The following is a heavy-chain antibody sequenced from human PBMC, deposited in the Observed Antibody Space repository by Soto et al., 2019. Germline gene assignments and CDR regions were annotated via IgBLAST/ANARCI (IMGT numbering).Heavy chain of an antibody. Sequence: VQLLESGGGLVQPGGSLRLSCAASGFTFSSYAMSWVRQAPGKGLEWMGGIIPIFGTANYAQKFQGRVTITADESTSTAYMELSSLRSEDTAVYYCARTRITMVRGVIMANYYYYYGMDVWGQGTTVTVSS. CDR3: ARTRITMVRGVIMANYYYYYGMDV. D-gene: IGHD3-10*01. J-gene: IGHJ6*02. V-gene: IGHV1-69*01. CDR2: IIPIFGTA. CDR1: GFTFSSYA.